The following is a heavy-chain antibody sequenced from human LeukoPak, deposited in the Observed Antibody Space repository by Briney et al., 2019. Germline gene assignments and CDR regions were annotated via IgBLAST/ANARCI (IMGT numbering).Heavy chain of an antibody. CDR3: ANLPTVTTLDY. V-gene: IGHV3-23*01. CDR2: ISGSGDSP. Sequence: GGSLRLSCAASGFTFSSYAMSWVRQAPGKGLEWVSAISGSGDSPYYADSVKGRFTISRDNSKNTLYLQMNSLRAEDTAVYYCANLPTVTTLDYWGQGTLVTVSS. CDR1: GFTFSSYA. D-gene: IGHD4-17*01. J-gene: IGHJ4*02.